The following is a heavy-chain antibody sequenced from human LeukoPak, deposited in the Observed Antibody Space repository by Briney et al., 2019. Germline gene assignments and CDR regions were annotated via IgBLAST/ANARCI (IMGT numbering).Heavy chain of an antibody. D-gene: IGHD2-15*01. J-gene: IGHJ5*02. V-gene: IGHV1-69*05. CDR3: ARRGGTYWFDP. CDR2: IIPIFGTA. Sequence: GASVKVSCKASGGTFSSYAISWVRQAPGQGLEWMGGIIPIFGTANYAHKFQGRVTIPTHESPRTAYMELSSLRSEDTAVYYCARRGGTYWFDPWGQGTLVTVSP. CDR1: GGTFSSYA.